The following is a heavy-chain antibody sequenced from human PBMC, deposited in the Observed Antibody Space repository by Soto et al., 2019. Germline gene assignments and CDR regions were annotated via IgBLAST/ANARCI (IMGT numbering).Heavy chain of an antibody. D-gene: IGHD6-6*01. CDR2: IYYSGST. CDR1: GGSISSGDYY. V-gene: IGHV4-30-4*01. Sequence: SETLSLTCTVSGGSISSGDYYWSWIRQPPGKGLEWIGYIYYSGSTYYNPSLKSRVTISVDTSKNQFSLKLSSVTAADTAVYYCARVGSSIATRPFDYWGQGILVTVSS. J-gene: IGHJ4*02. CDR3: ARVGSSIATRPFDY.